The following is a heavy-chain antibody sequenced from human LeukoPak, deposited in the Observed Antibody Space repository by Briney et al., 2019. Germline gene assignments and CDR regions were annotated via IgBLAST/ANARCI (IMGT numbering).Heavy chain of an antibody. J-gene: IGHJ4*02. CDR3: AKDMGYYGSGSPPDY. D-gene: IGHD3-10*01. CDR2: INTNGANT. Sequence: GGSLRLSCSASGFTFKSYAMHWVHQAPGKGLEYVSSINTNGANTYYADSVKGRFTISRDNSRNTVYVQMNSLTPEDTAVYYCAKDMGYYGSGSPPDYWGQGTLVAVSS. V-gene: IGHV3-64*05. CDR1: GFTFKSYA.